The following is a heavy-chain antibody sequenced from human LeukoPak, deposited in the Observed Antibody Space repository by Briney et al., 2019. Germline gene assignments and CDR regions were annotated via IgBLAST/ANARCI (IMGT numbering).Heavy chain of an antibody. Sequence: GGSLRLSCAASGFTFSSYAMHWVRQAPGKGLEWVAVISYDGSNKYYADSVKGRFTISRDNSKNTLHLQMNSLRAEDTAVYYCARDHSSKYSSSGFYWGQGTLVTVSS. V-gene: IGHV3-30-3*01. J-gene: IGHJ4*02. CDR2: ISYDGSNK. D-gene: IGHD6-6*01. CDR3: ARDHSSKYSSSGFY. CDR1: GFTFSSYA.